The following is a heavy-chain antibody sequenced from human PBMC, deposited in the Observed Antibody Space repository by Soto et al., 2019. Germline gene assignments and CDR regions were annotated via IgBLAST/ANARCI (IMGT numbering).Heavy chain of an antibody. CDR1: GGTFSSYA. Sequence: QVQLVQSGAEVKKPGSSVKVSCKASGGTFSSYAISWVRQAPGQGLEWMGGISAFFGTANYAQKFQGRVTITADKVPSTAYMELSSLRSEDTDVNYCARADLTYYYGSGSLPVGYYYGIDVWGQGTTVTVSS. CDR3: ARADLTYYYGSGSLPVGYYYGIDV. D-gene: IGHD3-10*01. CDR2: ISAFFGTA. J-gene: IGHJ6*02. V-gene: IGHV1-69*06.